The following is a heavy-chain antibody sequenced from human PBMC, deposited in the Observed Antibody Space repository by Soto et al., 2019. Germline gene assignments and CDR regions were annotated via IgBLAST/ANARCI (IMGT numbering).Heavy chain of an antibody. CDR2: IKSKTDGGTT. Sequence: EVQLVESGGGLVKPGGSLRLSCAASGFTFSNAWMSWVRQAPGKGLEWVGRIKSKTDGGTTDYAAPVKGRFTISRDDSKNKLYRQMNSLKTEDTAVYYCTTNYSGLVVGALRDFDYRGQGTLVTVSS. J-gene: IGHJ4*02. D-gene: IGHD2-15*01. CDR3: TTNYSGLVVGALRDFDY. CDR1: GFTFSNAW. V-gene: IGHV3-15*01.